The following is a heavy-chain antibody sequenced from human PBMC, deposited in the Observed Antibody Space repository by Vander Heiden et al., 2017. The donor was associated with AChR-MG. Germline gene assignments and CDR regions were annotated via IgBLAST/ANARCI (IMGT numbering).Heavy chain of an antibody. V-gene: IGHV1-69-2*01. CDR2: GDPEDGET. Sequence: EVQLVQSGAEVKKPGATVKISCKVSGYTFTDYYMHWVQQAPGKGLEWMGLGDPEDGETIYAEKFQGRGTITADTSTDTAYMELSSLGSEETAVYYCATWGGGKNYYDSSGYNSQRYFDLWGRGTLVTVSS. CDR1: GYTFTDYY. D-gene: IGHD3-22*01. J-gene: IGHJ2*01. CDR3: ATWGGGKNYYDSSGYNSQRYFDL.